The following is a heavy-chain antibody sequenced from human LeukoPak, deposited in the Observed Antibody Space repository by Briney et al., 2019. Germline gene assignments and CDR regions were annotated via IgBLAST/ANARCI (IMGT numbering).Heavy chain of an antibody. CDR2: ITSRGEST. Sequence: PGGSLRLSCAASGFTFSIYAMSLARQAPGKGLQWVSSITSRGESTWYVDSVKGRFTITRDNSENTLYLQMHSLRAEDTAVYYCARDRPNYYGSDGHYYRRDGDYWGRGTLVSVSS. CDR3: ARDRPNYYGSDGHYYRRDGDY. CDR1: GFTFSIYA. D-gene: IGHD3-22*01. V-gene: IGHV3-23*01. J-gene: IGHJ4*02.